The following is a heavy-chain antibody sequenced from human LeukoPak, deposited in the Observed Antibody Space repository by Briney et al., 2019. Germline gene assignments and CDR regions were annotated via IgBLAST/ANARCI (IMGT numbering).Heavy chain of an antibody. J-gene: IGHJ1*01. CDR1: GFTLSSYA. D-gene: IGHD3-22*01. Sequence: PGGSLRLSCAASGFTLSSYAMNWVRQAPGKGLEWVSAISGSGDTTYYADSVKGRFTISRDNSKNTLSLQMNSLRAEDTAVYYCAKGAYSSGYYGEYFQHWGQGTLVTVSS. V-gene: IGHV3-23*01. CDR2: ISGSGDTT. CDR3: AKGAYSSGYYGEYFQH.